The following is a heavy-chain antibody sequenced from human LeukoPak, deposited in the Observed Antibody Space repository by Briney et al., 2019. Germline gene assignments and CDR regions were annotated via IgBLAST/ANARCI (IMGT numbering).Heavy chain of an antibody. CDR1: AVTFSDDS. CDR2: ISGRSGTT. J-gene: IGHJ4*02. D-gene: IGHD1-26*01. V-gene: IGHV3-48*02. CDR3: ARDRLTSESSFFDC. Sequence: GGSLRLSCAPSAVTFSDDSMNRGCEAPGGGGGWRSYISGRSGTTYYADSVRGGVTISRDNAKKSMYMQKNSLRDEETAVYYSARDRLTSESSFFDCSSQATLVSVSS.